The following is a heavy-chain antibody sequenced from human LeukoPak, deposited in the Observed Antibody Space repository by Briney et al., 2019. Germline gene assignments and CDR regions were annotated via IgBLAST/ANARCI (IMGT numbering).Heavy chain of an antibody. V-gene: IGHV3-33*01. CDR1: GFTFSND. Sequence: GRSLRLSCEASGFTFSNDIQWVRQAPGKGLEWVALIWHDGINKYYLDSVKGRFIISRDNSENTVSLQMNSLRLEYTALYYCLRGNRVRRPKGGFHVWGQGKMV. CDR2: IWHDGINK. J-gene: IGHJ3*01. CDR3: LRGNRVRRPKGGFHV. D-gene: IGHD2-8*01.